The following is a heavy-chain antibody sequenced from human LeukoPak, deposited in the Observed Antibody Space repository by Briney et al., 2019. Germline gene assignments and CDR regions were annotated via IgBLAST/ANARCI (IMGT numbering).Heavy chain of an antibody. Sequence: PGGSLRLSCAASGFTSSNVCMSWVREVPGKGLEWGGHIISISGGGTSDYPAPVNGRFTISRDDSKNTVYLQMNSLKTEDTAVYYCTTHRGEWVLDSWGQGTLVTVSS. CDR3: TTHRGEWVLDS. CDR2: IISISGGGTS. CDR1: GFTSSNVC. J-gene: IGHJ4*02. V-gene: IGHV3-15*01. D-gene: IGHD3-16*01.